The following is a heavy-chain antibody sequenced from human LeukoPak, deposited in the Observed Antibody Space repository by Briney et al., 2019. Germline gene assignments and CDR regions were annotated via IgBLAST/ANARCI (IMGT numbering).Heavy chain of an antibody. Sequence: ASVKVSCKASGYTFTNYGISWVRQAPGQGLEWMGWISAYNGNTNYAQKLQGRVTMTTDTSTSTAYVELRSLRSDDTAVYYCAREYIRERYYDFWSGYSPDYMDVWGKGTTVTVSS. D-gene: IGHD3-3*01. V-gene: IGHV1-18*01. J-gene: IGHJ6*03. CDR2: ISAYNGNT. CDR1: GYTFTNYG. CDR3: AREYIRERYYDFWSGYSPDYMDV.